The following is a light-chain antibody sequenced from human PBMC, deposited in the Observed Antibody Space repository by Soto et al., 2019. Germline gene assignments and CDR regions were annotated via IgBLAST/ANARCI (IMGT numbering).Light chain of an antibody. CDR3: SSWTSSPTQV. J-gene: IGLJ3*02. V-gene: IGLV2-14*01. Sequence: QSVLTQPASVSGSPGQSITISCTGTSSDVGGHKYVSWYQQHPDKAPKVLIFEVSNRPSGISNRFSGSKSGNTASLTISGLQGEDEADYYCSSWTSSPTQVLGGGTKLTVL. CDR1: SSDVGGHKY. CDR2: EVS.